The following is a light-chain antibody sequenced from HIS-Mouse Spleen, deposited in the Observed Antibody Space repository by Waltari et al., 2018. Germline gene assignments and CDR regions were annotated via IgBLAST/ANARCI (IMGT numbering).Light chain of an antibody. J-gene: IGLJ1*01. V-gene: IGLV2-8*01. CDR1: SSDVGGYNY. CDR2: EVS. Sequence: QSALTQPPSASGSPGQSVTISCTGTSSDVGGYNYVSWYQQHPGKAPKLMIYEVSKRPAGVPDGFSGSKSGNTASLTVSGLQAEDEADYYCSSYAGSNNYVFGTGTKVTVL. CDR3: SSYAGSNNYV.